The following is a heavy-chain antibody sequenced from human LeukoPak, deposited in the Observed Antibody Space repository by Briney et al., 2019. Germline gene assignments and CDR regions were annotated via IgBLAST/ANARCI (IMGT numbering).Heavy chain of an antibody. CDR3: ARGTSSSDYSRLYYFDY. CDR2: ISSGTSTL. J-gene: IGHJ4*02. V-gene: IGHV3-48*01. Sequence: GGSLRLSCAASGFTFSRYSMNWVRQAPGKGLEWVSYISSGTSTLYYADSVKGRFTISRDNAMNSLSLQMNSLRAEDTAVYYCARGTSSSDYSRLYYFDYWGQGTLVAVSS. CDR1: GFTFSRYS. D-gene: IGHD3-22*01.